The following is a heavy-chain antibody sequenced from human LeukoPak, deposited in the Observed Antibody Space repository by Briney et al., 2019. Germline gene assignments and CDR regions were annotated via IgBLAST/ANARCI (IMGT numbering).Heavy chain of an antibody. CDR1: GFTFSSYD. D-gene: IGHD3-9*01. CDR3: ARGSFGAFDI. V-gene: IGHV3-13*01. CDR2: TGTAGDT. Sequence: GGSLRLSCAASGFTFSSYDMHWVRQATGKGLEWVSGTGTAGDTYYPGSVKGRFTISRENAKNSLYLQMNSLRAGDTAVYYCARGSFGAFDIWGQGTTVTVSS. J-gene: IGHJ3*02.